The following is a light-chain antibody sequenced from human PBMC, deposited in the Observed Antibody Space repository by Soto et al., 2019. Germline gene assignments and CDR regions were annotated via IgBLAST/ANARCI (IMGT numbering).Light chain of an antibody. Sequence: SCTGTSSDVGGYNYVSWYQQHPGKAPKLMIYDVSSRPSGVSNRFSGSKSGNTASLTISGLQAEDEADYYCSSYTSSSTLLYVFGTGTKVTVL. J-gene: IGLJ1*01. V-gene: IGLV2-14*04. CDR1: SSDVGGYNY. CDR2: DVS. CDR3: SSYTSSSTLLYV.